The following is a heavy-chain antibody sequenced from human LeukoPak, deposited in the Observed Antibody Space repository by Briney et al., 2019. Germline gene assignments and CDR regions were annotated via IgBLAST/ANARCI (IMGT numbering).Heavy chain of an antibody. CDR3: AMRAGGYYGNMAV. CDR2: INPSGSST. J-gene: IGHJ6*03. CDR1: GYTFATYY. V-gene: IGHV1-46*01. Sequence: GASVKVSCKAYGYTFATYYMHWVRQAPGQGLEWMGIINPSGSSTSYAQKFQGRVTMTRETSTSTIYMELSSLRSEDTAVYYCAMRAGGYYGNMAVWGKGTTVTVSS. D-gene: IGHD3-3*01.